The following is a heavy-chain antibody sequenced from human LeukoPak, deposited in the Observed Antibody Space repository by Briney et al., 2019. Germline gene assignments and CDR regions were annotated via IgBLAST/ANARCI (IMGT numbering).Heavy chain of an antibody. CDR2: ISSTGSNI. CDR1: GFTFSTYE. J-gene: IGHJ4*02. CDR3: AATYYYDGSGDY. D-gene: IGHD3-22*01. V-gene: IGHV3-48*03. Sequence: GGSLRLSCAASGFTFSTYEMNWVRQAPGKGLEWVSYISSTGSNIYYADSVKGRFTISRDNAKNPLYLLMNSLRTEDTAVYYCAATYYYDGSGDYWGQGTLVTVSS.